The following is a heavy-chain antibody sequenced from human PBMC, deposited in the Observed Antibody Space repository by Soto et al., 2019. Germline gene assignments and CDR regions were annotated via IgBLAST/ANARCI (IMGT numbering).Heavy chain of an antibody. J-gene: IGHJ4*01. Sequence: QVQLVQSGAEEKKPGASVKVSCKASGYTFTSYAMHWVRQDPGQRLEWMGWINAGNGNTKYSQKCQGRITITRDTSASTAYMDLSRLRSEDTAVYYCARIESGGADDWGHGPLVTVSS. CDR2: INAGNGNT. D-gene: IGHD2-15*01. V-gene: IGHV1-3*05. CDR1: GYTFTSYA. CDR3: ARIESGGADD.